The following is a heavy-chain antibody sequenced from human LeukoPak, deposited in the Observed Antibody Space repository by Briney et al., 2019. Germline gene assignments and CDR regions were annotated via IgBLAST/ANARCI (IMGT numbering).Heavy chain of an antibody. Sequence: GGSLRLSCAASGFTFNDYAMKWVRQAPGKGLEWVSAISRTSAYIYYSDSVKGRFTISRDNAKNSVYLQMDSLRAEDTGFYYCARDERSYCPDSSSYPGDYWGQGVLVTVSS. CDR1: GFTFNDYA. D-gene: IGHD6-13*01. CDR2: ISRTSAYI. V-gene: IGHV3-21*01. CDR3: ARDERSYCPDSSSYPGDY. J-gene: IGHJ4*02.